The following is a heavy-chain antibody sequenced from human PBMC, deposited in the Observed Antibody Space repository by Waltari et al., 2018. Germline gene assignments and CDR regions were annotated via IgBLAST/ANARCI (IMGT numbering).Heavy chain of an antibody. V-gene: IGHV3-49*04. Sequence: EVQLVESGGGLVQPGRSLRLSCTASGFTFGDYAMSWVRQAPGKGLEWVGFIRSKAYGGTTEYAASGKGRFTISRDDSKSIAYLQMNSLKTEDTAVYYCTRNSPDYYDSRYFDYWGQGTLVTVSS. D-gene: IGHD3-22*01. CDR3: TRNSPDYYDSRYFDY. CDR1: GFTFGDYA. CDR2: IRSKAYGGTT. J-gene: IGHJ4*02.